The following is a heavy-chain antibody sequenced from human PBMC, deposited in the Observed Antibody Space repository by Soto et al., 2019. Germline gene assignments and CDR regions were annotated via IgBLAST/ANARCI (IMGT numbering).Heavy chain of an antibody. D-gene: IGHD5-18*01. CDR2: INHSGST. CDR1: GGSFSGYY. V-gene: IGHV4-34*01. J-gene: IGHJ3*02. Sequence: SETLSLTCAVYGGSFSGYYWSWIRQPPGKGLEWIGEINHSGSTNYNPSLKSRVTISVDTSKNQFSLKLSSVTAADTAVYYCARGGDTAMVYAFDIWGQGTMVTVSS. CDR3: ARGGDTAMVYAFDI.